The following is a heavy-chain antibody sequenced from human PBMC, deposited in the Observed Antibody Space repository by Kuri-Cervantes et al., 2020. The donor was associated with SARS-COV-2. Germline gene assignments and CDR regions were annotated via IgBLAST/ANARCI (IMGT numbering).Heavy chain of an antibody. CDR2: MNPDTGNS. Sequence: ASVKVSCKASGYTFTGYYMHWVRQASGQGLEWMGWMNPDTGNSGYAQKFRGRVTMTRDTSISTVYMELNSLRSEDSAIYYCARDNGDWTPDGFDIWGQGTMVTVSS. J-gene: IGHJ3*02. CDR3: ARDNGDWTPDGFDI. D-gene: IGHD2-21*02. CDR1: GYTFTGYY. V-gene: IGHV1-8*02.